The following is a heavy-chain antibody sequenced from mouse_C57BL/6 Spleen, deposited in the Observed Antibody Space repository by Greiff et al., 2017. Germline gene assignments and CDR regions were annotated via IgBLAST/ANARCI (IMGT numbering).Heavy chain of an antibody. V-gene: IGHV1-69*01. CDR1: GYTFTSYW. CDR2: IDPSDSYT. D-gene: IGHD2-1*01. CDR3: ARSYYYGNPYYFDY. Sequence: VQLQQPGAELVMPGASVKLSCKASGYTFTSYWMHWVKQRPGQGLEWIGEIDPSDSYTNYNQKFKGKSTLTVDKSSSTAYMQLSSLTSEDSAVYYCARSYYYGNPYYFDYWGQGTTLTVSS. J-gene: IGHJ2*01.